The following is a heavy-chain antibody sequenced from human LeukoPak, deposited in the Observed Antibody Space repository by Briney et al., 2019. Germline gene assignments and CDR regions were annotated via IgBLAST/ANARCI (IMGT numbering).Heavy chain of an antibody. CDR2: INSDGRSTNYTDGSRT. Sequence: GGSLRLSCAASGFTFSIYWMHWVRQAPGKGLVWVSRINSDGRSTNYTDGSRTSYADSVKGRFTISRDNAKNTLYLQMNSLRADDTAVYYCARVRGDYGDFDSWGQGTLVTVSS. CDR1: GFTFSIYW. CDR3: ARVRGDYGDFDS. J-gene: IGHJ4*02. D-gene: IGHD4-17*01. V-gene: IGHV3-74*01.